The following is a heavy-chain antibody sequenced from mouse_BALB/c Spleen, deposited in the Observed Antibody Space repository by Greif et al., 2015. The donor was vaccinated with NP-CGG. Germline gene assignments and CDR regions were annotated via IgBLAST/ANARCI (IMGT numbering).Heavy chain of an antibody. V-gene: IGHV1S81*02. CDR3: TRGGSSRYYAMDY. Sequence: QVQLQQSGAELVKPGASVKLSCKASGYTFTSYYMYWVKQRPGQGLEWIGEINPSNGGTNFNEKFKSKATLTVDKSSSTAYMQLSSLTSEDSAVYYCTRGGSSRYYAMDYWGQGTSVTVSS. J-gene: IGHJ4*01. CDR2: INPSNGGT. D-gene: IGHD1-1*01. CDR1: GYTFTSYY.